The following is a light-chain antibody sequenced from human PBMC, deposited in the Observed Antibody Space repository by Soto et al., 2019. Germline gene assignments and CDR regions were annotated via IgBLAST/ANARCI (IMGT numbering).Light chain of an antibody. CDR3: QQYYTFPLLT. Sequence: EIVLTQSPGTLSLSPGERATLSCRASQSVSSNFLAWYQQKPGQAPRLLIYNASNRATGIPDRFSGSGSGTDFSRTINYLQSEDFATYYCQQYYTFPLLTFGGGTKV. CDR1: QSVSSNF. V-gene: IGKV3-20*01. J-gene: IGKJ4*01. CDR2: NAS.